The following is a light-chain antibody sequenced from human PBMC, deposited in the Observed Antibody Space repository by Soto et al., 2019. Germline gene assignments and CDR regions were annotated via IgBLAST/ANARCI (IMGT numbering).Light chain of an antibody. Sequence: EILMTQSPATLSVSPGDRATISCRASQSVNTNLAWYQQKPGQSPRLLIYSASIMATGIPARFRGSGSGTEFTLTISSLQFEDYAISYCQQCLSWHPLTFGGGTKVEIK. CDR2: SAS. V-gene: IGKV3-15*01. CDR3: QQCLSWHPLT. J-gene: IGKJ4*02. CDR1: QSVNTN.